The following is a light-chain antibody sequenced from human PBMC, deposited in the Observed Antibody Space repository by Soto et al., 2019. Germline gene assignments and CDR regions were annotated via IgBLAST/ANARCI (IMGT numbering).Light chain of an antibody. CDR3: QSYDSSLSGSV. V-gene: IGLV1-40*01. Sequence: QSVLTQPPSVSGAPGQRVTISFTWSSSNIGAGYYVHWYQQLPGTAPKLLIYGNSNRPSGVPDRFSGSKSGTSASLAITGLQAEDEADYYCQSYDSSLSGSVFGGGTKVTVL. J-gene: IGLJ3*02. CDR1: SSNIGAGYY. CDR2: GNS.